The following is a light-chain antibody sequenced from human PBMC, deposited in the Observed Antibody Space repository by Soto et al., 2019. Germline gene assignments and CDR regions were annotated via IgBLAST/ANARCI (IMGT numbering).Light chain of an antibody. CDR2: AAS. Sequence: DIQMTQSPSSVSASVGDRVTITCRASHVINSWLAWYQQKPGKAPNLLIYAASSVQSGVPARFSGSGSGTEFTLTITSLQPEDSATYFCQQSNSFPRTFVGGTKVEVK. J-gene: IGKJ4*01. CDR1: HVINSW. CDR3: QQSNSFPRT. V-gene: IGKV1-12*01.